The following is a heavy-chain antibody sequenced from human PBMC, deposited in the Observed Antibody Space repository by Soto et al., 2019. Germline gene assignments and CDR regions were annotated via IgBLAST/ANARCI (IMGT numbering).Heavy chain of an antibody. D-gene: IGHD2-2*01. Sequence: QVQLQQWGAGLLKPSETLSLTCAVYGGSFSGYYWSWIRQPPGKGLEWIGEINHSGSTNYNPSLKSRVTISVDTSKNQFSLKLSSVTAADTAVYYCARGQGGSPTAYYYSYYYMDVWGKGTTVTVSS. J-gene: IGHJ6*03. CDR2: INHSGST. CDR1: GGSFSGYY. V-gene: IGHV4-34*01. CDR3: ARGQGGSPTAYYYSYYYMDV.